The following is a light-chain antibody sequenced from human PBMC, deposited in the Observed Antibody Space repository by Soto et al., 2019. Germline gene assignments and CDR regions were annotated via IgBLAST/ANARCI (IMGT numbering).Light chain of an antibody. CDR2: AAS. V-gene: IGKV1-5*01. CDR3: QQYHTDWT. J-gene: IGKJ1*01. CDR1: ESIDNW. Sequence: DIQMTQSPTTLSASVGEKVNITCRASESIDNWLAWYQQKPGKAPKLLIFAASTLVRGVPSRFSGRGSGTEFTLTISSLQADDYATFYCQQYHTDWTFGQGTKVDIK.